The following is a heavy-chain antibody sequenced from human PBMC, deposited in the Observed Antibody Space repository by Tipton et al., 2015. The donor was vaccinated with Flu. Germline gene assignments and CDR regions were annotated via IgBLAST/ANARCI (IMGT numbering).Heavy chain of an antibody. V-gene: IGHV3-53*01. J-gene: IGHJ4*02. D-gene: IGHD3-22*01. CDR3: AREGRYYDSSGYQGID. Sequence: SLRLSCAASGFTVSSNYMSWVRQAPGKGLEWVSVIYSGGSTYYADSVKGRFTISRDNSKNTLYLQMNSLRAEDTAVYYCAREGRYYDSSGYQGIDWGQGTLVTVSS. CDR2: IYSGGST. CDR1: GFTVSSNY.